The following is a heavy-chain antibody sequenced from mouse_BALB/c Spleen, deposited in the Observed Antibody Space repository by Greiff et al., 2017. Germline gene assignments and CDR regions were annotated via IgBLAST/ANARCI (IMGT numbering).Heavy chain of an antibody. J-gene: IGHJ4*01. D-gene: IGHD2-3*01. Sequence: EVMLVESGGGLVQPGGSLRLSCATSGFTFTDYYMSWVRQPPGKALEWLGFIRNKANGYTTEYSASVKGRFTISRDNSQSILYLQMNTLRAEDSATYYCARADDGYYPYYAMDYWGQGTSVTVSS. CDR2: IRNKANGYTT. CDR1: GFTFTDYY. CDR3: ARADDGYYPYYAMDY. V-gene: IGHV7-3*02.